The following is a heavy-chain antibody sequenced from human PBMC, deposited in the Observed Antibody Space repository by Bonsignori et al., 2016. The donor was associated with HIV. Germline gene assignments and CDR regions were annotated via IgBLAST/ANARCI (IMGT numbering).Heavy chain of an antibody. D-gene: IGHD2-15*01. CDR2: IIPIFGTA. CDR3: ARDRPDYCSGGSCYSAEYFQH. V-gene: IGHV1-69*01. Sequence: WVRQAPGQGLGWMGGIIPIFGTANYAQKFQGRVTITADESTSTAYMELSSLRSEDTAVYYCARDRPDYCSGGSCYSAEYFQHWGQGTLVTVSS. J-gene: IGHJ1*01.